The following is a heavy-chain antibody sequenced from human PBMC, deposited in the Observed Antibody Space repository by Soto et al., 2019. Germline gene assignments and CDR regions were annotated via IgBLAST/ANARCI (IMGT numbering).Heavy chain of an antibody. CDR3: AREGLVLVPSTVNSDYYYYAMDV. CDR1: GDTFSTYT. V-gene: IGHV1-69*12. Sequence: QVQLVQSGAEVKKPGSSVKVSCKAPGDTFSTYTITWVRQAPGQGLEWMGGITPRSATSNYAQKCQGRVTITADESTSTVYMELSSLTSEDTAVYYCAREGLVLVPSTVNSDYYYYAMDVWGQGTTVTVSS. CDR2: ITPRSATS. J-gene: IGHJ6*02. D-gene: IGHD2-2*01.